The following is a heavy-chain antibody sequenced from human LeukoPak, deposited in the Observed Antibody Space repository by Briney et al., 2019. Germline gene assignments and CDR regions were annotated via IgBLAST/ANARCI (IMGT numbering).Heavy chain of an antibody. CDR1: GYTFTSHG. V-gene: IGHV1-18*01. CDR3: ARTILWFGESTSPPDY. J-gene: IGHJ4*02. Sequence: ASVKVSCKASGYTFTSHGFSWVRQAPGQGREWMGWISPYNTNTNYAQKLQGRVTMTTDTSMSTAYMELRSLRSDDTAVYYCARTILWFGESTSPPDYWGQGTLVTVSS. CDR2: ISPYNTNT. D-gene: IGHD3-10*01.